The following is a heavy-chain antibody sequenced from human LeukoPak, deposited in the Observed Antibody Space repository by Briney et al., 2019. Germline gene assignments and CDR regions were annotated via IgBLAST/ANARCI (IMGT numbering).Heavy chain of an antibody. CDR3: AKMWWADYGSGSYFGPDY. J-gene: IGHJ4*02. Sequence: GRSLRLSCAASGFTFSSYGMHWVRQAPGKGLEGVAVISYEGSNKYYADSVKGRFPISRDNSKHTLYLQMNSLRAEATAVYYCAKMWWADYGSGSYFGPDYWGQGTLLTVPS. CDR2: ISYEGSNK. D-gene: IGHD3-10*01. V-gene: IGHV3-30*18. CDR1: GFTFSSYG.